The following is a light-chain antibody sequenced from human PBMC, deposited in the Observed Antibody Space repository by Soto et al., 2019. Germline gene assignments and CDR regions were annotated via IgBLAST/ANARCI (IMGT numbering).Light chain of an antibody. Sequence: EIVLTQSPGTLSLSPGERATLSCRASQSVSSSYLAWYQQKPGQAPRLLIYGASSRATGIPDRFSGSGSGTDFTLTISRLEPEDFAVYYCQQYGSSPPFTFGPGKKVDIK. J-gene: IGKJ3*01. V-gene: IGKV3-20*01. CDR1: QSVSSSY. CDR2: GAS. CDR3: QQYGSSPPFT.